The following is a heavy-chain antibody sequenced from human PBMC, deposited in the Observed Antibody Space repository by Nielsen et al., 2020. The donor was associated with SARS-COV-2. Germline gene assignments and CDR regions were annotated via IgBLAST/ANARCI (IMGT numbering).Heavy chain of an antibody. CDR1: GGSISSSSYY. J-gene: IGHJ4*02. Sequence: SETLSLTCTVSGGSISSSSYYWGWIRQPPGKGLEWIGSIYYSGSTYYNLSLKSRVTISVDTSKNQFSLKLSSVTAADTAVYYCARQGYYDSSGYYYVLIDYWGQGTLVTVSS. V-gene: IGHV4-39*01. CDR3: ARQGYYDSSGYYYVLIDY. CDR2: IYYSGST. D-gene: IGHD3-22*01.